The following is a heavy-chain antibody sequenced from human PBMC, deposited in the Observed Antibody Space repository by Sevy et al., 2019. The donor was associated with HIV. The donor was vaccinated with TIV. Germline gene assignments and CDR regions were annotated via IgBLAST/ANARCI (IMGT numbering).Heavy chain of an antibody. J-gene: IGHJ3*02. CDR3: ARHSGIAVAGTPGDDAFDI. CDR1: GGSISSSSYY. CDR2: IYDSGST. D-gene: IGHD6-19*01. V-gene: IGHV4-39*01. Sequence: SETLSLTCTVSGGSISSSSYYWGWIRQPPGKGLEWIGCIYDSGSTYYNPSLKSRVTISVDTSKNQFSLKLSSVTAADTAVYYCARHSGIAVAGTPGDDAFDIWGQGTMVTVSS.